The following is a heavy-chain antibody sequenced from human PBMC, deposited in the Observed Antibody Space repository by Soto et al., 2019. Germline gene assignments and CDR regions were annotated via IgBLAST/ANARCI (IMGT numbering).Heavy chain of an antibody. CDR3: ARVNNYYDSSGYYFYYFDY. D-gene: IGHD3-22*01. CDR2: IYTSGST. CDR1: GGSISSYY. V-gene: IGHV4-4*07. J-gene: IGHJ4*02. Sequence: QVQLQESGPGLVKPSETLSLTCTVSGGSISSYYWSWIRQPAGKGLEWIGRIYTSGSTNYNPSLKSRVTMSVDTSKNQFSLKLSSVTAADTAVYYCARVNNYYDSSGYYFYYFDYWGQGTLVTVSS.